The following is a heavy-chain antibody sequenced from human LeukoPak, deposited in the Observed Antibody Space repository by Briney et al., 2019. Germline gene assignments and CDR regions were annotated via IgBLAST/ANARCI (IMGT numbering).Heavy chain of an antibody. Sequence: PSETLSLTCAVYGGSFSGYYWSWIRQPPGKGLEWIGSIYYSGSTYYNPSLKSRVTISVDTSKNQFSLKLSSVTAADTAVYYCARGQSLAARRGIDYWGQGTLVTVSS. D-gene: IGHD6-6*01. CDR2: IYYSGST. J-gene: IGHJ4*02. CDR1: GGSFSGYY. V-gene: IGHV4-34*01. CDR3: ARGQSLAARRGIDY.